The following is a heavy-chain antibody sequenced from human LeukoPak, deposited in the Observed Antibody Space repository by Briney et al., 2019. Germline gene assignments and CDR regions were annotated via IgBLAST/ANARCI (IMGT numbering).Heavy chain of an antibody. D-gene: IGHD5/OR15-5a*01. CDR2: ISSSGSII. V-gene: IGHV3-48*03. Sequence: PGGSLRLSCAASGFTFSSYEMNWVRQAPGKGLEWVAYISSSGSIIYYADSVKGRFTISRDNAKNSLYLQMNSLRADDTAVYYCAREGVSDTYYYGMDVWGKGTTATVSS. CDR3: AREGVSDTYYYGMDV. CDR1: GFTFSSYE. J-gene: IGHJ6*04.